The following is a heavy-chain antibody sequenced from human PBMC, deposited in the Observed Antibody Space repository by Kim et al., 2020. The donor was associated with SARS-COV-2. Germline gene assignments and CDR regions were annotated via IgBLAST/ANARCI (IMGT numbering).Heavy chain of an antibody. J-gene: IGHJ6*02. D-gene: IGHD3-3*01. CDR1: GYSFTSYW. V-gene: IGHV5-51*01. CDR3: ARQGHYDFWSGYSEYGMDV. Sequence: GESLKISCKGSGYSFTSYWIGWVRQMPGKGLEWMGIIYPGDSDTRYSPSFQGQVTISADKSISTAYLQWSSLKASDTAMYYCARQGHYDFWSGYSEYGMDVWGQGTTVTVSS. CDR2: IYPGDSDT.